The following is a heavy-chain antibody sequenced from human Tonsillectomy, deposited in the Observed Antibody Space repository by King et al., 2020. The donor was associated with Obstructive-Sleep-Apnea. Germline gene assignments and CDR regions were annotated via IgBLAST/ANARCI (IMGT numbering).Heavy chain of an antibody. CDR3: ARHGFYYYDTSGYFPREPSNPEFDY. J-gene: IGHJ4*02. CDR1: GYSFTSYW. CDR2: IDPSDSYT. Sequence: QLVQSGAEVKKPGESLRISCKGSGYSFTSYWITWVRQMPGKGLEWMGRIDPSDSYTNYSPSFQGHVTISADKSINTAYLQWSSLKASDTAMYYCARHGFYYYDTSGYFPREPSNPEFDYWGQGTLVTVSS. V-gene: IGHV5-10-1*03. D-gene: IGHD3-22*01.